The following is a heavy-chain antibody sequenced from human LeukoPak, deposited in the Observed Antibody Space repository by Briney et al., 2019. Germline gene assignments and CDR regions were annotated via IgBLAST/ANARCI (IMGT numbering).Heavy chain of an antibody. CDR3: ARDRARSYGMDV. J-gene: IGHJ6*02. CDR1: GVSISSGGYY. Sequence: SETLSLTCTVSGVSISSGGYYWSWIRQHPGKGLEWIGYIYYSGSTYYNPSLKSRVTISVDTSKNQFSLKLSSVTAADTAVYYCARDRARSYGMDVWGQGTTVTVSS. D-gene: IGHD3-10*01. V-gene: IGHV4-31*03. CDR2: IYYSGST.